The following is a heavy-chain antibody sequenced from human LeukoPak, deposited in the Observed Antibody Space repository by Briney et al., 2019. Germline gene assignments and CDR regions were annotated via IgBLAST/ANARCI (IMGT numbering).Heavy chain of an antibody. J-gene: IGHJ4*02. CDR3: ARTKPQQFDILS. D-gene: IGHD3-9*01. CDR2: ISGSGGST. Sequence: PGGSLRLSCAASGFTFSSYDMNWVRQAAGKGLEWVSGISGSGGSTYSVDSVKGRFTVSRDNSKNTLYLQMNSLRAEDTAVYNCARTKPQQFDILSWGQGTLVTVSS. CDR1: GFTFSSYD. V-gene: IGHV3-23*01.